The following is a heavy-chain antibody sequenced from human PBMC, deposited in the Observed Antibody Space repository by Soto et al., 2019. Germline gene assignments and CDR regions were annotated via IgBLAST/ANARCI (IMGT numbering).Heavy chain of an antibody. CDR2: ISSSGSTI. V-gene: IGHV3-48*03. J-gene: IGHJ6*02. CDR1: GFTFSSYE. Sequence: GGSLRLSCAASGFTFSSYEMNWVRQAPGQGLEWVSYISSSGSTIYYADSVKGRFTISRDNAKNSLYLQMNSLRAEDTAVYYCARDRWPERVVAATPFHGMDVWGQGTTVTVSS. D-gene: IGHD2-15*01. CDR3: ARDRWPERVVAATPFHGMDV.